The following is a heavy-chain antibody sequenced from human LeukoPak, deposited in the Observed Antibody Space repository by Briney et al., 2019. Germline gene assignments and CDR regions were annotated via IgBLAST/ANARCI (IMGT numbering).Heavy chain of an antibody. CDR1: GYTFTSYG. J-gene: IGHJ6*02. D-gene: IGHD3-9*01. Sequence: ASVKVSCKASGYTFTSYGISWVRQAPGQGLEWMGWISAYNGNTDYAQKLQGRVTMTTDTSTSTAYMELRSLRSDDTAVYYCARDEKLNFDWYGPSYGMDVWDQGTTVTVSS. CDR3: ARDEKLNFDWYGPSYGMDV. V-gene: IGHV1-18*01. CDR2: ISAYNGNT.